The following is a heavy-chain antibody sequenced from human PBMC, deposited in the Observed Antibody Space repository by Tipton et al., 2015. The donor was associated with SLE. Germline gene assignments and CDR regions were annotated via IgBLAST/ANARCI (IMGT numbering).Heavy chain of an antibody. J-gene: IGHJ6*03. CDR2: ISHSGTT. Sequence: LRLSCAVYGGFFSGHYCTWIRQSPGKGLEWIGDISHSGTTNYNSSLRGRVTISVDTSKNQFSLKLSSVSAADTAVYYCARGLNYYDSSGYYPFYYMDVWGKGTTVTVSS. CDR1: GGFFSGHY. CDR3: ARGLNYYDSSGYYPFYYMDV. D-gene: IGHD3-22*01. V-gene: IGHV4-34*01.